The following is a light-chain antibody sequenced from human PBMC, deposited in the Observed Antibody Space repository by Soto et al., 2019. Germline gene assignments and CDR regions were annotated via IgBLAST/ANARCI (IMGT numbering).Light chain of an antibody. Sequence: EIVMTQSPATLSVSPGERATLSCRASKSVSGNLAWYQQKPGQVPRLLIYGASTRATGIPARFSGSGSGTEFTLTISSLQSEDFAVYYCQQYNNWPPMYTFGQGTKLEIK. CDR1: KSVSGN. CDR2: GAS. CDR3: QQYNNWPPMYT. V-gene: IGKV3-15*01. J-gene: IGKJ2*01.